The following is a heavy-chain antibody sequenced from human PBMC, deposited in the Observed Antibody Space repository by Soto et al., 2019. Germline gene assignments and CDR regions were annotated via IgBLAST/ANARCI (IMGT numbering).Heavy chain of an antibody. D-gene: IGHD1-26*01. CDR2: IIPALGLT. CDR3: ARVVWAKYFFDS. CDR1: GDTFNKNS. V-gene: IGHV1-69*02. J-gene: IGHJ4*02. Sequence: QVQLVQSGTEVKKPGSSVKVSCKASGDTFNKNSISWVRQAPGQGLEWMGRIIPALGLTDYAEKFQDRQGRVTITADMTTNTAYMELSGLRSEDTAVYYCARVVWAKYFFDSWGQGTLVTVSS.